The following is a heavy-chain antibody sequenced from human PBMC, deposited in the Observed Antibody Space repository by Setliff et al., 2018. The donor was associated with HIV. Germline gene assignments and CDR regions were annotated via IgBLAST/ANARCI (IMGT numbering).Heavy chain of an antibody. Sequence: SETLSLTCTVFGFSISSGYFWGWIRQPPGKGLEWLGEINHGGSTKYNPSLKSGVTISVDTSKNKMSLKVTSVTAADTAVYYCARDRLYCSGGSCYSVGPNDVFDIWGQGTMVTVSS. J-gene: IGHJ3*02. D-gene: IGHD2-15*01. CDR3: ARDRLYCSGGSCYSVGPNDVFDI. CDR1: GFSISSGYF. CDR2: INHGGST. V-gene: IGHV4-38-2*02.